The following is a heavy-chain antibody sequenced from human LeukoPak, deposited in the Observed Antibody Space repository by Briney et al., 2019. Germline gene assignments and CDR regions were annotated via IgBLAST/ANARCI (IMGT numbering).Heavy chain of an antibody. Sequence: GGSLRLSCAASGFTFSSYAMHWVRQAPGKGLEWVSYITSSSSTIYYADSVKGRFTISRDNAKNSLYLQMNSLRVEDTAVYYCARDRGRVAGEYFDYWGQGTLVTVSS. CDR2: ITSSSSTI. CDR1: GFTFSSYA. V-gene: IGHV3-48*01. D-gene: IGHD6-19*01. CDR3: ARDRGRVAGEYFDY. J-gene: IGHJ4*02.